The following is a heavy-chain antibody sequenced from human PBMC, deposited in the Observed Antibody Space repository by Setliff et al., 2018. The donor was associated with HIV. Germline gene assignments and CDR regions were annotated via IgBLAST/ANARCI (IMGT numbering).Heavy chain of an antibody. Sequence: ASVKVSCKASGYTLTNYAMHWVRQAPRQRLEWMGWINAVNGDTKYSQKFQGRVTLTRDTYGSTAYMELISLRSEDSAVCYCARKGSGCSFDFEYWGQGTLVTVSS. CDR2: INAVNGDT. CDR3: ARKGSGCSFDFEY. CDR1: GYTLTNYA. D-gene: IGHD3-10*01. J-gene: IGHJ4*02. V-gene: IGHV1-3*01.